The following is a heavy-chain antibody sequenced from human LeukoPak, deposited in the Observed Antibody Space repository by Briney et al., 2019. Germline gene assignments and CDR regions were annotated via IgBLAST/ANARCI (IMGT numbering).Heavy chain of an antibody. CDR1: GFTFSDYY. CDR2: ISSSGRLM. Sequence: GGSLRLSCAASGFTFSDYYINWIRQAPGKGLEWVSRISSSGRLMQYADSVKGRFTITRDNAQNFMSLQMNSLKPEDTAVYYCARDTNNGLDVWGRGTTVTVSS. V-gene: IGHV3-11*01. CDR3: ARDTNNGLDV. J-gene: IGHJ6*02. D-gene: IGHD1-20*01.